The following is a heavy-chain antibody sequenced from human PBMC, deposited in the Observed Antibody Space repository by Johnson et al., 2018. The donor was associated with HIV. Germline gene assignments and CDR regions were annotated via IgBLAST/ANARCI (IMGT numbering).Heavy chain of an antibody. CDR1: GFTFTNAW. CDR3: TTDVPGGTYYNAFDI. D-gene: IGHD1-26*01. Sequence: EMQLVESGGGLVQPGGSLRLSCAASGFTFTNAWMHWVRQAPGKGLEWVGRLKSRTDGETADYAAPVKGRFTISRDDSKNTLYLQMNSLKTEDTALYYCTTDVPGGTYYNAFDIWGQGTMVTVSS. V-gene: IGHV3-15*01. CDR2: LKSRTDGETA. J-gene: IGHJ3*02.